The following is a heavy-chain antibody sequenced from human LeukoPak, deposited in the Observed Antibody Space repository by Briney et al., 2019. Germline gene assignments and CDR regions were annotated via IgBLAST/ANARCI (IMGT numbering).Heavy chain of an antibody. CDR2: IHPADSDT. CDR1: GSSFTRYW. CDR3: ARIFIAVAGPVDY. Sequence: GASLHISCQGSGSSFTRYWIGWVRQLPGEGLEWMGVIHPADSDTRYSPSFQGQVTISADKSISTSYLQWSSLTASDTAMYYCARIFIAVAGPVDYWGQGTLVTVSS. D-gene: IGHD6-19*01. V-gene: IGHV5-51*01. J-gene: IGHJ4*02.